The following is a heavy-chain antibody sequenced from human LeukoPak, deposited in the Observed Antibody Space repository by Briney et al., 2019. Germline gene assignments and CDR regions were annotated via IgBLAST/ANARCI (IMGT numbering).Heavy chain of an antibody. CDR2: SYYSGST. V-gene: IGHV4-39*01. D-gene: IGHD6-19*01. Sequence: SETLSLTCTGSGVSISSSSYDWGWIRQPPGKGLEWIVSSYYSGSTYYNPSLKSRVTISVDTSKNQFSLKLSSVTAADTAVYYCAGHGIAVAGSFDYWGQGTLVTVSS. CDR1: GVSISSSSYD. J-gene: IGHJ4*02. CDR3: AGHGIAVAGSFDY.